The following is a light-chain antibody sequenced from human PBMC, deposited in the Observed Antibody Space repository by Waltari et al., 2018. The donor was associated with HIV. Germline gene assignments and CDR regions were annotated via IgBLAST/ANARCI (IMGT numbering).Light chain of an antibody. CDR3: QAWDSNTVV. CDR1: KLGDKY. J-gene: IGLJ1*01. V-gene: IGLV3-1*01. CDR2: EDS. Sequence: SYELTQPPSVSVSPGQTASITCSGDKLGDKYASWYQQRPGQSPVLVIYEDSKRPSGIPERFSGSNSGNTATLTISGTQSMDEADFYCQAWDSNTVVFGTGTKVIVL.